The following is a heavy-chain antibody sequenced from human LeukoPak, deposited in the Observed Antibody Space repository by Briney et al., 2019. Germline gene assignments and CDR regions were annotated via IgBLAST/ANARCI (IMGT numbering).Heavy chain of an antibody. J-gene: IGHJ4*02. CDR3: GTHAGRTGSDD. D-gene: IGHD3/OR15-3a*01. CDR1: GFIFSGYY. Sequence: PGGSLRLSCATSGFIFSGYYMSWIRQAPGKGREWVSYISGSGNDISYADSVKGRFTLPRDNAQGSLYLQMTSLRAAATAVYYCGTHAGRTGSDDWGQGTLVTVSS. V-gene: IGHV3-11*01. CDR2: ISGSGNDI.